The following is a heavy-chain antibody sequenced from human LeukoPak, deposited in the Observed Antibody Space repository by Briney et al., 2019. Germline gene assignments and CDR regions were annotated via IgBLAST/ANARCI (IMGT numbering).Heavy chain of an antibody. Sequence: GGSLRLSCAASGFIFSTYNMNWVRQAPGKGLEWVSYISLSSTAIYYADSVKGRFTISRDNSKNTVYLQMNSLRAEDTAVYYCARGQHRVAYSDDAFDFWGQGTMVTVSS. D-gene: IGHD2-15*01. V-gene: IGHV3-48*01. CDR2: ISLSSTAI. CDR3: ARGQHRVAYSDDAFDF. CDR1: GFIFSTYN. J-gene: IGHJ3*01.